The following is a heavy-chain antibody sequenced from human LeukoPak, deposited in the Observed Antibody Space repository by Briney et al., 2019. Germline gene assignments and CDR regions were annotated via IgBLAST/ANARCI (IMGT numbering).Heavy chain of an antibody. CDR2: ISDSGGST. J-gene: IGHJ6*02. V-gene: IGHV3-64D*09. D-gene: IGHD2-15*01. CDR1: GFPFSSYA. CDR3: VRGYSFGPYGMHV. Sequence: GGSLRLSCSASGFPFSSYAMHWVRHAPGKGLEYVSAISDSGGSTYYAGSVKGRFTISRDNSKNTLYLQMSSLRAEDTAAYFCVRGYSFGPYGMHVWGQGTTVTVSS.